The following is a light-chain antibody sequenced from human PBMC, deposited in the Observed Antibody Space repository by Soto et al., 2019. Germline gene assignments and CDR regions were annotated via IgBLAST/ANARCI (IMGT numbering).Light chain of an antibody. CDR3: QQYGSSPYS. J-gene: IGKJ2*01. CDR2: GAS. Sequence: EIVLTQSPGTLSLSPGERATLSCRASQSVSSSDLAWYQQKPGQAPRLLIYGASSRATGIPDRFSGSGSGTDFTLTISRLEPVDFAVYYCQQYGSSPYSFGQGTKLVI. CDR1: QSVSSSD. V-gene: IGKV3-20*01.